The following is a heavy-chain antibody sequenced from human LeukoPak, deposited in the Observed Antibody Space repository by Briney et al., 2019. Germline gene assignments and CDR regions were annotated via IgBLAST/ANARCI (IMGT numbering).Heavy chain of an antibody. CDR2: INHSGST. V-gene: IGHV4-34*01. Sequence: SETLSLTCAVYGGSFSGYYCSWIRQPPGKGLEWIGEINHSGSTNYNPSLKSRVTISVDTSKNQFSLKVSSVTAADTAVYYCARDDLMGSFDYWGQGTLVTVSS. J-gene: IGHJ4*02. CDR1: GGSFSGYY. D-gene: IGHD3-10*01. CDR3: ARDDLMGSFDY.